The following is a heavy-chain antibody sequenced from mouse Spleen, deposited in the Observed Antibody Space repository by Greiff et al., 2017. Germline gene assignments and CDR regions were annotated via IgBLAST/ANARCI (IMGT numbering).Heavy chain of an antibody. V-gene: IGHV14-3*02. CDR2: IDPANGNT. CDR1: GFNIKDTY. CDR3: AREGAEGDYEKAWFAY. Sequence: EVQLQQSGAELVKPGASVKLSCTASGFNIKDTYMHWVKQRPEQGLEWIGRIDPANGNTKYDPKFQGKATITADTSSNTAYLQLSSLTSEDTAVYYCAREGAEGDYEKAWFAYWGQGTLVTVSA. D-gene: IGHD2-4*01. J-gene: IGHJ3*01.